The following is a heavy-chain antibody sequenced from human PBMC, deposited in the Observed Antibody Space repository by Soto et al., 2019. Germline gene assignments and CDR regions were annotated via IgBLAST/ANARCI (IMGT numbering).Heavy chain of an antibody. D-gene: IGHD5-18*01. CDR3: ARGGDVDTAMGNPSFDY. V-gene: IGHV3-30-3*01. J-gene: IGHJ4*02. Sequence: GGSLRLSCAASGFTFSSYAMHWVRQAPGKGLEWVAVISYDGSNKYYADSVKGRFTISRDNSKNTLYLQMNSLRAEDTAVYYCARGGDVDTAMGNPSFDYWGQGTLVTVSS. CDR2: ISYDGSNK. CDR1: GFTFSSYA.